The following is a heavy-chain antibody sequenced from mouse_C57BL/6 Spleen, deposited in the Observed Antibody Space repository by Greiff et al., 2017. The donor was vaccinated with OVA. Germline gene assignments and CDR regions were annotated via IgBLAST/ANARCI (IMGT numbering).Heavy chain of an antibody. CDR2: INPNYGTT. J-gene: IGHJ2*01. CDR3: AKGSGSSYGCYFDY. V-gene: IGHV1-39*01. Sequence: EVQLQQSGPELVKPGASVKISCKASGYSFTDYNMNWVKQSNGKSLEWIGVINPNYGTTSYNQQFKGKATLTVDQSSSTAYMQLNSLTSEDSAVYYCAKGSGSSYGCYFDYWGQGTTLTVSS. D-gene: IGHD1-1*01. CDR1: GYSFTDYN.